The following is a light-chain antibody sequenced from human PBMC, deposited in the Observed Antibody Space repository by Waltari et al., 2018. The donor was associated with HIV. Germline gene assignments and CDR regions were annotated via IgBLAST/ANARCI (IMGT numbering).Light chain of an antibody. CDR1: FSTLGANT. J-gene: IGLJ1*01. CDR3: SAWDDSLRATV. CDR2: GHN. Sequence: QSVMSHPPSASGTPGPTVTISCSGRFSTLGANTVNWYQKIPGTAPRLLIYGHNQRPSGVPDRFSGSRSGTSASLTIGGLQSEDEADYYCSAWDDSLRATVFGTGTRVTVL. V-gene: IGLV1-44*01.